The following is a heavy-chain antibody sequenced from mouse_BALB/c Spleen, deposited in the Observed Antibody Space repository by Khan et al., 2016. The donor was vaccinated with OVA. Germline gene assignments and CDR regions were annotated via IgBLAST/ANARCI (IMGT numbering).Heavy chain of an antibody. CDR2: INPGSSTI. CDR3: ARLERYGQLAN. V-gene: IGHV4-2*02. CDR1: GFDFSRNW. J-gene: IGHJ3*01. D-gene: IGHD2-10*02. Sequence: EVKLLESGGGLVQPGGSLILSCAASGFDFSRNWMSWARQAPGKGQEWIGEINPGSSTINYTPSLKEKFILSRDNAKNKLYLQMRKVRSEDTALYYCARLERYGQLANWGQGTLVTVSA.